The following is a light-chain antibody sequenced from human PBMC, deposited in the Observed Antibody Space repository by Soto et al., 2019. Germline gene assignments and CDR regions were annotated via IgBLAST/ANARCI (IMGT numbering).Light chain of an antibody. Sequence: DIEMTQSPDSLAVSLGERATINCKSSQSVLYSSNNKNYLAWYQQKPGQPPKLLIYWAATRESGVPDRFSGSGSGTDFTLTISSLQAEDVAVYYCHQYDSVPWTFGQGTKVEIK. V-gene: IGKV4-1*01. CDR3: HQYDSVPWT. CDR1: QSVLYSSNNKNY. J-gene: IGKJ1*01. CDR2: WAA.